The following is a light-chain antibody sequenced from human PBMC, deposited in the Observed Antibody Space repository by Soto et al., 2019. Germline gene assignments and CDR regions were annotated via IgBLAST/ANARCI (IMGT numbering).Light chain of an antibody. CDR3: QSYDSSLINSV. V-gene: IGLV2-8*01. CDR2: EVS. Sequence: QSALTQPPSASGSPGQSVTISCTGTSSDVGGYNYVSWYQQHPGKAPKLMISEVSKRPSGVPDRFSGSKSGNTASLAITGLQAEDEADYYCQSYDSSLINSVFGGGTKLTVL. J-gene: IGLJ3*02. CDR1: SSDVGGYNY.